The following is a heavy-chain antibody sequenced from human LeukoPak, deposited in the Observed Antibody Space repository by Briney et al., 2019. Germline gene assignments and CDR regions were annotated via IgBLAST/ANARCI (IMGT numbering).Heavy chain of an antibody. CDR2: INTKSRTI. CDR1: GFTFNTYT. D-gene: IGHD3-9*01. CDR3: VRDQDWAFDY. V-gene: IGHV3-48*01. Sequence: GGSLRLSCAASGFTFNTYTMNWVRQAPGKGLEWISFINTKSRTIYYADSVKGRFTISGDNAKNSLYLQMNSLRAEDTALYYCVRDQDWAFDYWGQGTLVTVSS. J-gene: IGHJ4*02.